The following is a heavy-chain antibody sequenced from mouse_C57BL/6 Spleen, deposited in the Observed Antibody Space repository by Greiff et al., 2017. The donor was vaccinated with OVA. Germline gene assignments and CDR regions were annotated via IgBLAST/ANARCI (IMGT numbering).Heavy chain of an antibody. CDR1: GFTFSDYG. V-gene: IGHV5-17*01. CDR3: ARGPYYAMDY. Sequence: EVKVVESGGGLVKPGGSLKLSCAASGFTFSDYGMHWVRQAPEKGLEWVAYISSGSSTIYYADTVKGRFTISRDNAKTTLFLQMTSLRSEDTAMYYCARGPYYAMDYWGQGTSVTVSS. J-gene: IGHJ4*01. CDR2: ISSGSSTI.